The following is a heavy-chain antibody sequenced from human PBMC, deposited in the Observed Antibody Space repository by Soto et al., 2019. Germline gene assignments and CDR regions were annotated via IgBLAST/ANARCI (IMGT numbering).Heavy chain of an antibody. J-gene: IGHJ4*02. CDR3: ARDRGEGYIDY. CDR2: ITTTGSDM. Sequence: EVQLVESGGGLVQPGGSLRLSCVASGFTFSSYNMDWVRQAPGKGLEWVSFITTTGSDMYYPDSVKGRFTISRDNARNALYLQVNSPRADDTAMYYCARDRGEGYIDYWGQGTLVTVSS. CDR1: GFTFSSYN. V-gene: IGHV3-48*01.